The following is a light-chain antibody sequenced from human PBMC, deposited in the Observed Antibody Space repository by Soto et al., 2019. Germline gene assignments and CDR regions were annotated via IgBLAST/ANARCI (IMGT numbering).Light chain of an antibody. CDR1: QTVNAW. Sequence: DIQMTQSPSTLSASLGDRVTITCRASQTVNAWLAWYQHKPGKAPKPLIYDASSLESGVTARFSVRRPGTKFILTISSLQPDHRGTYYCQRYNTQSGTLGQGT. CDR3: QRYNTQSGT. CDR2: DAS. V-gene: IGKV1-5*01. J-gene: IGKJ1*01.